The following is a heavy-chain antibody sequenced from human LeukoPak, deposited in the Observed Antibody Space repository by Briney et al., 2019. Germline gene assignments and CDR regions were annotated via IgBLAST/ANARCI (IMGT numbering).Heavy chain of an antibody. CDR1: GGSFSGYY. CDR3: ARGAYYYGSGSYLPYYFDY. Sequence: SETLSLTCAVYGGSFSGYYWSWIRQPPGKGLEWIGEINRSGSTNYNPSLKSRVTISVDTSKNQFPLKLSSVTAADTAVYYCARGAYYYGSGSYLPYYFDYWGQGTLVTVSS. D-gene: IGHD3-10*01. V-gene: IGHV4-34*01. J-gene: IGHJ4*02. CDR2: INRSGST.